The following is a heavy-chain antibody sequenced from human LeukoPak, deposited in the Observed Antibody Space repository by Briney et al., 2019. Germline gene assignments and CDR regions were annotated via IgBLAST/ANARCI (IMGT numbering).Heavy chain of an antibody. CDR3: AKSWEQWLVRGFDY. D-gene: IGHD6-19*01. CDR1: GFTFSSYG. CDR2: ISYDGSNK. J-gene: IGHJ4*02. Sequence: TGRSLRRSCAASGFTFSSYGMHWVRQAPGKGLEWVAVISYDGSNKYYADSVKGRFTISRDNSKNTLYLQMNSLRAEDTAVYYCAKSWEQWLVRGFDYWGQGTLVTVSS. V-gene: IGHV3-30*18.